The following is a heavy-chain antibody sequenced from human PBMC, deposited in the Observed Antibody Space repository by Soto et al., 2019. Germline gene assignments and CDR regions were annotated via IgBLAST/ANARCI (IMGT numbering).Heavy chain of an antibody. V-gene: IGHV1-69*13. D-gene: IGHD3-16*01. J-gene: IGHJ4*02. CDR3: ARTFGPTSFFDY. Sequence: SVTVSCKASGSTFSSYAISWVRQAPGQGLEWMGGIIPIFGTANYAQKFQGRVTITADESTSTAYMELSSLRSEDTAVYYCARTFGPTSFFDYWGQGTLVTVSS. CDR1: GSTFSSYA. CDR2: IIPIFGTA.